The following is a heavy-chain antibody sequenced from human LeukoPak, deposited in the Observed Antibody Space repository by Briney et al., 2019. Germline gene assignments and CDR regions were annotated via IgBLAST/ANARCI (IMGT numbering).Heavy chain of an antibody. CDR3: ARDRIKSGSYYFDY. Sequence: GGSLRLSCAASAFTFSDYSMNWGRQAPGKGLEWVSYISGRSSTIYYADSVKGRFTISRDNAKNLMYLQMNSLRAEDTAVYYCARDRIKSGSYYFDYWGQGTLVTVSS. CDR1: AFTFSDYS. D-gene: IGHD2-15*01. J-gene: IGHJ4*02. V-gene: IGHV3-48*01. CDR2: ISGRSSTI.